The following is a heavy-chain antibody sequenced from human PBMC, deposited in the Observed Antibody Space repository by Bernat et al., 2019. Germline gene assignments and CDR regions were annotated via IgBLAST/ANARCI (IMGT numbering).Heavy chain of an antibody. CDR2: INHSGST. V-gene: IGHV4-34*01. D-gene: IGHD3-9*01. CDR3: ARGLREIRYFDWLSRPSNWFDP. Sequence: QVQLQQWGAGLLKPSETLSLTCAVYGGSFSGYYWSWIRQPPGKGLEWIGEINHSGSTNYNPSLKSRVTISVDTSKNQFSLKLSSVTAADTAVYYCARGLREIRYFDWLSRPSNWFDPWGQGTLVTVSS. CDR1: GGSFSGYY. J-gene: IGHJ5*02.